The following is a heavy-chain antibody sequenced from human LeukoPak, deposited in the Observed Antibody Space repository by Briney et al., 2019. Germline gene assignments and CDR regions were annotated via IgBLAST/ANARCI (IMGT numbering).Heavy chain of an antibody. J-gene: IGHJ4*02. D-gene: IGHD3-16*01. CDR2: ISGSGGST. CDR3: AIIMITFGGVPPTDY. Sequence: PGGSLRLPCAASGFTFSSYAMSWVRQAPRKGLEWVSAISGSGGSTYYADSVKGRFTISRDNSKNTLYLQMNSLRAEDTAVYYCAIIMITFGGVPPTDYWGQGTLVTVSS. V-gene: IGHV3-23*01. CDR1: GFTFSSYA.